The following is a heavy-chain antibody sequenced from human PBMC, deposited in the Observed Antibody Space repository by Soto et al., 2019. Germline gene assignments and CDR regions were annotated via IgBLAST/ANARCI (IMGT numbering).Heavy chain of an antibody. CDR1: GGSISSSRYY. V-gene: IGHV4-39*01. Sequence: SETLSLTRTVSGGSISSSRYYWGWIRQPPGKGLEWIGSIFYSGSTYYNPSLKSRVTISVDTSKNQFSLKLSSVTAADTAVYYCARHLTYCSAGSCYSDFPYYGMDVWGQGTTVTVPS. CDR2: IFYSGST. CDR3: ARHLTYCSAGSCYSDFPYYGMDV. D-gene: IGHD2-15*01. J-gene: IGHJ6*02.